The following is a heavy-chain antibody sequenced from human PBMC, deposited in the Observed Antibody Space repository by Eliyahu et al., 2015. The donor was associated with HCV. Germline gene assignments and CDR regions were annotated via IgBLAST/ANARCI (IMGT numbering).Heavy chain of an antibody. J-gene: IGHJ5*02. CDR3: ARGPGTSSHWFDP. CDR2: TYTSGST. Sequence: QVQLQESGPGLVKPSETLSLTCTVXXGSXRSXYWSWLRQPAGKGLEWXGRTYTSGSTNYNPSLKSRVTMSVDTSKNQFSLNLTSVTAADTAIYYCARGPGTSSHWFDPWGQGTLVTVSS. V-gene: IGHV4-4*07. CDR1: XGSXRSXY. D-gene: IGHD6-6*01.